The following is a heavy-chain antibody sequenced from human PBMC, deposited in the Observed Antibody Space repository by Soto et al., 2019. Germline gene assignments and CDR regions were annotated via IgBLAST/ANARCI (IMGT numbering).Heavy chain of an antibody. Sequence: GGSLRLSCAASGFTFSSYAMHWVRQAPGKGLEWVAVISYDGSNKYYADSVKGRFTISRDNAKNSLYLQMNSLRAEDTAVYYCAREGSSSWPVYYYYGMDVWGQGTTVTVSS. J-gene: IGHJ6*02. CDR2: ISYDGSNK. D-gene: IGHD6-13*01. V-gene: IGHV3-30-3*01. CDR3: AREGSSSWPVYYYYGMDV. CDR1: GFTFSSYA.